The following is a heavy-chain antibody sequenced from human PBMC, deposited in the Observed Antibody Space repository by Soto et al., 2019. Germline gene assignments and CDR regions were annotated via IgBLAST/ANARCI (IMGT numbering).Heavy chain of an antibody. V-gene: IGHV3-11*01. J-gene: IGHJ4*02. D-gene: IGHD7-27*01. CDR1: GFIFSDYY. Sequence: QVQLVESGGGLVKPGGSLRLSCAASGFIFSDYYMSWVRQAPGQGLEWVSYISSSGDTIYYADSVKGRFTISRDNAKNSLYLQMNSLRAEDTAVYYCASLHLQNWECNFDYWGQGTLVTVSS. CDR3: ASLHLQNWECNFDY. CDR2: ISSSGDTI.